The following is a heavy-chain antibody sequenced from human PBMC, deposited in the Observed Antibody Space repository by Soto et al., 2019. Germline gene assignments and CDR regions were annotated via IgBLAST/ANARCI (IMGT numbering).Heavy chain of an antibody. CDR1: GFLFSSYA. D-gene: IGHD3-3*01. Sequence: GESLKISCEASGFLFSSYAMNWVRQAPGKGLGGVSIISIHDDTTYYAESLRGRFTISRDNSKNTLFLKMNSLRAGDTAVYFCARDHYDFWSGFPPTIWFHPWGQGTLVTVSS. J-gene: IGHJ5*02. CDR3: ARDHYDFWSGFPPTIWFHP. V-gene: IGHV3-23*01. CDR2: ISIHDDTT.